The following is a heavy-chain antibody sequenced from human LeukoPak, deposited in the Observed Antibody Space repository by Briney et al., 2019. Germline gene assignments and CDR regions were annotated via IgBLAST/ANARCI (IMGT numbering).Heavy chain of an antibody. J-gene: IGHJ4*02. CDR1: GFTFNNYG. D-gene: IGHD4-17*01. V-gene: IGHV3-33*01. CDR2: IWYDGSQK. Sequence: GGSLRLSCAASGFTFNNYGLHWVRQAPGKGLEWVAVIWYDGSQKYYADSVKGRFTVSRDNSKNTLFLQINSLRAEDTAVYYCARMMDDYGDYGGPFDSWGQGTLVTVSS. CDR3: ARMMDDYGDYGGPFDS.